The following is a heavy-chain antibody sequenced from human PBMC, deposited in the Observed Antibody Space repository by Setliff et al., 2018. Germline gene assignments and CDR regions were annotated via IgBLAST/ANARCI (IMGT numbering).Heavy chain of an antibody. J-gene: IGHJ5*02. CDR1: GFTFSSYG. CDR2: IRYDGSNK. CDR3: ARGVVVVVAATSNYFDP. Sequence: GGSLSLSCAASGFTFSSYGMHWVRQAPGKGLEWVAFIRYDGSNKDYADSVKGRFTISRDNSKNAVYLQMNSLRAEDTAEYYCARGVVVVVAATSNYFDPWGQGTLGTV. V-gene: IGHV3-30*02. D-gene: IGHD2-15*01.